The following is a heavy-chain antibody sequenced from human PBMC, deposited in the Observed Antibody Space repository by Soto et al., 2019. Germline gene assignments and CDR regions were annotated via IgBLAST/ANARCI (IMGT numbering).Heavy chain of an antibody. Sequence: HPGGSLRVSCAASGFTFSSYLMHWVRQASGKGLVWVSRISFDGSTTTYADSVKGRFTISRDNAKNTLYLQMNSLRAEDTAVYYCARGGAHTAMANEYWGQGALVTVSS. D-gene: IGHD5-18*01. CDR1: GFTFSSYL. CDR3: ARGGAHTAMANEY. V-gene: IGHV3-74*01. J-gene: IGHJ4*02. CDR2: ISFDGSTT.